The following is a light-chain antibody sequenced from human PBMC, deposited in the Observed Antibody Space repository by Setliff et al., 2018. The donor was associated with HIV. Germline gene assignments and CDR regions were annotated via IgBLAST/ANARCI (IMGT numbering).Light chain of an antibody. V-gene: IGLV1-40*01. CDR3: QSYDSSLSASV. CDR1: SSNIGAGYD. CDR2: GDT. Sequence: QSVLTQAPSVSGAPGQRVTISCTGSSSNIGAGYDVHWYQQLPGTAPKLLIYGDTSRPSGVPDRFSGSKSGTSASLAITGLQADDEADYYCQSYDSSLSASVFGGGTKVTVL. J-gene: IGLJ2*01.